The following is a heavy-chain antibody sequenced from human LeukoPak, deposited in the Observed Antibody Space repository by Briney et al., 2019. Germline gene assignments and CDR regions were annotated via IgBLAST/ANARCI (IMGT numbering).Heavy chain of an antibody. V-gene: IGHV4-59*08. J-gene: IGHJ3*02. CDR1: GGSISSYY. CDR2: IYYSGST. Sequence: SETLSLTCTVSGGSISSYYWSWLRQPPGKGLEWIGYIYYSGSTNYNPSLKSRVTISVDTSKNQFSLKLSSVTAADTAVYYCARHSTVDAFDIWGQGTMVTVSS. CDR3: ARHSTVDAFDI. D-gene: IGHD4-17*01.